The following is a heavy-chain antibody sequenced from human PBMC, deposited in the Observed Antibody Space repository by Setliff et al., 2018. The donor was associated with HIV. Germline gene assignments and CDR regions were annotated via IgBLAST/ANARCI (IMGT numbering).Heavy chain of an antibody. CDR3: ARGYPHYCSGGICVPRFYYFDY. Sequence: PGGSLRLSCAASGFTFSGNAMGWVRQAPGKGLEWVSGSGSDGNTLYTDSVKGRFTISRDNSKNTLYLQMNSLRAEDTAVYYCARGYPHYCSGGICVPRFYYFDYWGQGTLVTVSS. J-gene: IGHJ4*02. CDR2: SGSDGNT. D-gene: IGHD2-15*01. V-gene: IGHV3-23*01. CDR1: GFTFSGNA.